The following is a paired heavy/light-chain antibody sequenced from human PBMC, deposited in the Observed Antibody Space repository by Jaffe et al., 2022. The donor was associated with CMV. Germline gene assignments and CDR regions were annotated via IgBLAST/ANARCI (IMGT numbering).Heavy chain of an antibody. CDR1: GFTFSHYA. D-gene: IGHD6-6*01. V-gene: IGHV3-23*01. CDR3: AKDFLRYSNSAGRGFFDL. CDR2: ISSSGGTT. Sequence: EVHLLESGEGLVQPGGSLRLSCEASGFTFSHYAMGWVRQAPGKGLEWVSTISSSGGTTYSADSVKGRFSISRDNSRNTLYLQMDSVRAEDTARYYCAKDFLRYSNSAGRGFFDLWGRGTLVTVSS. J-gene: IGHJ2*01.
Light chain of an antibody. Sequence: DIQMTQSPSTLSASVGDRVTITCRASESISSLLAWYQEKPGKAPNLLIYEASILQSGVPSRFSGSGSGTEYTLTISGLQPDDFATYYCQQYNSYSWTFGQGTKLEIK. J-gene: IGKJ1*01. CDR3: QQYNSYSWT. V-gene: IGKV1-5*03. CDR2: EAS. CDR1: ESISSL.